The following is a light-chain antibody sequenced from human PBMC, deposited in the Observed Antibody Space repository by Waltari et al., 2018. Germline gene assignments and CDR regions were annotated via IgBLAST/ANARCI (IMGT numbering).Light chain of an antibody. CDR2: DVN. CDR3: SSFTSSTTGI. V-gene: IGLV2-14*03. Sequence: SALTQPDPGSGSPAQSITNSCSGVRSDSGGSASVSWYQQHPGKAPKVSIYDVNNRPSGVSNRFSGSKSGSSASLTISGLQAEDEADYYCSSFTSSTTGIFGGGTKVTVL. CDR1: RSDSGGSAS. J-gene: IGLJ2*01.